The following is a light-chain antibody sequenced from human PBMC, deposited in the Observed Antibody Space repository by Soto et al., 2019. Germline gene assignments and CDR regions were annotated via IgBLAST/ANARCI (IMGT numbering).Light chain of an antibody. CDR3: QQYFSTPT. CDR2: CAS. J-gene: IGKJ1*01. Sequence: DIVMTQSPGPLAVSLGEGATINCKSSQNILYSANNKNYLAWYQQKPGQAPKLLIYCASTRESGVPYRFSGSGSGTEFTLTISSLQAEDVAIYYCQQYFSTPTFGQGTKVEIK. CDR1: QNILYSANNKNY. V-gene: IGKV4-1*01.